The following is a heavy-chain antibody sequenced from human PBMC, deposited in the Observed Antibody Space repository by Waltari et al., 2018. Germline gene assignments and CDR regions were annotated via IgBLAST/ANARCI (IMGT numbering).Heavy chain of an antibody. CDR3: ARDSGGSPHWYFDL. J-gene: IGHJ2*01. Sequence: QVQLQESGPGLVKPSETLSLTCTVSGGSISSYYWSWIRQPPGKGLEWIGYIYYSGSTNYNPSLKSRVTISVDTSKNQFSLKLSSVTAADTAVYYCARDSGGSPHWYFDLWGRGTLVTVSS. CDR2: IYYSGST. V-gene: IGHV4-59*01. D-gene: IGHD1-26*01. CDR1: GGSISSYY.